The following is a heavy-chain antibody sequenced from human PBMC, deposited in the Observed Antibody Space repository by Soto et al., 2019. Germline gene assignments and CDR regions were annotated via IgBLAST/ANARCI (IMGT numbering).Heavy chain of an antibody. D-gene: IGHD1-7*01. CDR3: ASHFHGELHDAFDI. V-gene: IGHV1-69*01. Sequence: QVQLVQSGAEVKKPGSSVKVSCKASGGTFSSYAISWVRQAPGQGLEWMGGIIPIFGTANYAQKFQGRVTITADESTSTAYMELSSLRSEDTAVYDCASHFHGELHDAFDIWGQGTMVTVSS. J-gene: IGHJ3*02. CDR1: GGTFSSYA. CDR2: IIPIFGTA.